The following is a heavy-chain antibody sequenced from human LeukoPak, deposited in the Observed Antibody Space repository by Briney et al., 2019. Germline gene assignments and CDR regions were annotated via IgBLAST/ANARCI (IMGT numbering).Heavy chain of an antibody. CDR3: ARDAPQTSGYLS. J-gene: IGHJ5*02. D-gene: IGHD2-2*01. CDR2: MNPNSGNT. V-gene: IGHV1-8*01. Sequence: ASVKVSCKASGYTFTSYDINWVRQATGQGLEWMGWMNPNSGNTGYAQKFQGRVTITADKSTTTAYMELSSLRSEDTAVYYCARDAPQTSGYLSWGQGTLVTVSS. CDR1: GYTFTSYD.